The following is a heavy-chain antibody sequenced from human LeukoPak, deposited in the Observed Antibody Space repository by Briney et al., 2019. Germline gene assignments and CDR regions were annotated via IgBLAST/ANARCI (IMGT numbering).Heavy chain of an antibody. CDR3: TRGGWGAAAGTRIDY. D-gene: IGHD6-13*01. Sequence: GRSLRLSCTASGFTFGDYAMSWVRQAPGKGLEWVGFIRSKAYGGTTEYAASVKGRFTISRDDSKSIAYPQMNSLKTEDTAVYYCTRGGWGAAAGTRIDYWGQGTLVTVSS. CDR1: GFTFGDYA. J-gene: IGHJ4*02. V-gene: IGHV3-49*04. CDR2: IRSKAYGGTT.